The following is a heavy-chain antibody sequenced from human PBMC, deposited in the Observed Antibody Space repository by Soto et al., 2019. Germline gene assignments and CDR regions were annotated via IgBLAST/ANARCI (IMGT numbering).Heavy chain of an antibody. CDR3: ARADIVVVVAAPRTDAFDI. V-gene: IGHV4-34*01. CDR1: GGSFSGYY. CDR2: INHSGST. Sequence: PSETLSLTCAVYGGSFSGYYCSWIRQPPGKGLEWIGEINHSGSTNYNPSLKSRVTISVDTSKNQFSLKLSSVTAADTAVYYGARADIVVVVAAPRTDAFDIWGQGTMVTVSS. D-gene: IGHD2-15*01. J-gene: IGHJ3*02.